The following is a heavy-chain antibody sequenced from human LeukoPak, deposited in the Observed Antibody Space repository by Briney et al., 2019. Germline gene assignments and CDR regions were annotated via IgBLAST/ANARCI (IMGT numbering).Heavy chain of an antibody. CDR3: ARRIAVAGWYYFDY. J-gene: IGHJ4*02. D-gene: IGHD6-19*01. CDR2: IKQDGSEK. Sequence: PGGSLRLSCAASGFTFSSYWMSWVRQAPGKGLEWVANIKQDGSEKYYVDSVKGRFTISRDNAKNSLYLQMNSLRAEDTAVYYCARRIAVAGWYYFDYWGQGTLVTVSS. CDR1: GFTFSSYW. V-gene: IGHV3-7*01.